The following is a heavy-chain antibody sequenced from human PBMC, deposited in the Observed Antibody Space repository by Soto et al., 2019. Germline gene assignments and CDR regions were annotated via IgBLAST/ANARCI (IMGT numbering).Heavy chain of an antibody. CDR1: GFSISPYW. D-gene: IGHD5-12*01. Sequence: PXGSLRLSCVASGFSISPYWMSWVRQAPGKGLEWVANIKEDGSAARYVDSARDRFLISRDNTKNSLYLQMTSLRAEDTAIYYCVSDGDVCSGSDCFRHFKYWGRGTRVTVSS. V-gene: IGHV3-7*03. CDR3: VSDGDVCSGSDCFRHFKY. J-gene: IGHJ4*02. CDR2: IKEDGSAA.